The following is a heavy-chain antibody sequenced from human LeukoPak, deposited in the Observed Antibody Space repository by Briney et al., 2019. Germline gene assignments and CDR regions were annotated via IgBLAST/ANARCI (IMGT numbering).Heavy chain of an antibody. CDR2: ISASGST. V-gene: IGHV4-4*07. Sequence: SETLSLTCTVSGGSISGSYWTWIRQPAGRGLEWIGRISASGSTNYNPSLKSRVTMSLDTSKNHFSLNLTSVTAADTAVYSCARIHDNMGAFDVWGQGTMVTVSS. D-gene: IGHD3-22*01. CDR3: ARIHDNMGAFDV. J-gene: IGHJ3*01. CDR1: GGSISGSY.